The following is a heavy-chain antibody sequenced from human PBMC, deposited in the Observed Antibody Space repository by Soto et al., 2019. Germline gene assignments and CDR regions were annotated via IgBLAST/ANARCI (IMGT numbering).Heavy chain of an antibody. Sequence: SETLSLTCAVYGGSFSGYYWSWIRQPPGKGLEWIGEINHSGSTNYNPSLKSRVTISVDTSKNRFSLKLSSVTAADTAVYYCARGSRPPTGDDYYYYYGMDVWGQGTTVTVSS. V-gene: IGHV4-34*01. CDR1: GGSFSGYY. D-gene: IGHD4-17*01. CDR3: ARGSRPPTGDDYYYYYGMDV. CDR2: INHSGST. J-gene: IGHJ6*02.